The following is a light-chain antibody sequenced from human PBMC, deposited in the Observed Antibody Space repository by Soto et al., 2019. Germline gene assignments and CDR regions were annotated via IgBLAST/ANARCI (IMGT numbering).Light chain of an antibody. CDR1: QRINTY. CDR2: AAS. CDR3: KQCYTSPRT. J-gene: IGKJ1*01. Sequence: DIQMTQSPSTLSAGVGDRVTITCRASQRINTYLNWYQQKPGKAPTLLIYAASNLQSGVPSRFSGGGSGTDFTLTINTLQPDDFATYFCKQCYTSPRTFGQGTKVDIK. V-gene: IGKV1-39*01.